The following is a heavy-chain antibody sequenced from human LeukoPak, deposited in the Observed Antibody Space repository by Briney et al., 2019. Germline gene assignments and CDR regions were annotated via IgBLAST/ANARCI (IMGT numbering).Heavy chain of an antibody. V-gene: IGHV1-18*01. Sequence: ASVTVSCKASGYTFTSYGISWVRQAPGQGLEWMGWISAYTGNTNYAQNFQGRVTMTTDTSTSTAFMELRSLRSDDTAVYYCARSGVGYFYDNTGYYPLDYWGQGTLVTVSS. CDR2: ISAYTGNT. D-gene: IGHD3-22*01. CDR1: GYTFTSYG. J-gene: IGHJ4*02. CDR3: ARSGVGYFYDNTGYYPLDY.